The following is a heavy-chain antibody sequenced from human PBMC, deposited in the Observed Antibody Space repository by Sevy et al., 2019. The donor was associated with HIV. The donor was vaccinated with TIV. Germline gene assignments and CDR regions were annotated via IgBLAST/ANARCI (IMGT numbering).Heavy chain of an antibody. CDR1: GFTFTNYY. V-gene: IGHV3-7*01. Sequence: GGSLRLSCAASGFTFTNYYMSWVRQAPGKGLEWVANIDQDGGEKYYVDSVKGRFSISRENARNSLFLQMNSLRAEDTAVYYCARARYYDILTGQNYYYYMDVWGKGTTVTVSS. J-gene: IGHJ6*03. CDR2: IDQDGGEK. D-gene: IGHD3-9*01. CDR3: ARARYYDILTGQNYYYYMDV.